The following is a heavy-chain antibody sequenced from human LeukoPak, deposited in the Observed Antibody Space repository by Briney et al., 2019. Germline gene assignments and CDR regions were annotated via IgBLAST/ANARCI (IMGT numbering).Heavy chain of an antibody. V-gene: IGHV4-39*01. J-gene: IGHJ3*02. D-gene: IGHD1-14*01. CDR1: GGSISSSSYY. CDR2: VYYSGIT. CDR3: ARATKTGNPRLPGLDAFDI. Sequence: KPSETLSLTCTVSGGSISSSSYYWGWIRQPPGKGLEWIGSVYYSGITYYNPSLKSRVTISVDTSKNQFSLNLSSETAADTAVYYWARATKTGNPRLPGLDAFDIWGKGTMVTVFS.